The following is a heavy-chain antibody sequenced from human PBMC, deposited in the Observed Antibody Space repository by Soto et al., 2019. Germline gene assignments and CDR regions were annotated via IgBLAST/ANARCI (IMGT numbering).Heavy chain of an antibody. J-gene: IGHJ3*02. V-gene: IGHV1-69*02. CDR3: ARAYPRRKDDALDI. D-gene: IGHD2-2*01. CDR1: VGTFSSYT. Sequence: QVQLVQSGAEVKKPGSSVKVSCRASVGTFSSYTISWVRQDPGQGLEWMGRIIPILGIANYAQKFQGRVPNTADKPTRTAYMELSSLRSEDTAVYYCARAYPRRKDDALDIWGQGTMVTVSS. CDR2: IIPILGIA.